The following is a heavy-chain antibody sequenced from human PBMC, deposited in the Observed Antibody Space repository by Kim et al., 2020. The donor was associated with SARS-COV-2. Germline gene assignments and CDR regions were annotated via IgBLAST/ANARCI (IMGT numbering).Heavy chain of an antibody. CDR2: VWYDGSNE. V-gene: IGHV3-33*01. D-gene: IGHD4-17*01. Sequence: GGSLRLSCAASGFTFSSYGMHWVRQAPGKGLEWVAVVWYDGSNEYYAKSVKGRFTISRDNSKNTLYLQMNSLRAEDTAVYYCARDGGPAVTTPDRHWGQG. CDR1: GFTFSSYG. CDR3: ARDGGPAVTTPDRH. J-gene: IGHJ1*01.